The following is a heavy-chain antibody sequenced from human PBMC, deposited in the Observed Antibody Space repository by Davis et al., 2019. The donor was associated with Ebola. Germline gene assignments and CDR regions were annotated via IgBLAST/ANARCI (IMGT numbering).Heavy chain of an antibody. V-gene: IGHV3-23*01. CDR3: ARDLIGAHQFGY. CDR2: ISGSGGST. D-gene: IGHD3-22*01. Sequence: GESLKISCAASGFTFSSYAMSWVRQAPGKGLEWVSAISGSGGSTYYADSVKGRFTISRDNSKNTLYLQMNSLRAEDTAVYYCARDLIGAHQFGYWGQGTLVTVSS. CDR1: GFTFSSYA. J-gene: IGHJ4*02.